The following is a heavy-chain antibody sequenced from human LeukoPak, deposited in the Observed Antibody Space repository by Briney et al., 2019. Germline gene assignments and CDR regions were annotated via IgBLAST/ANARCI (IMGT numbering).Heavy chain of an antibody. CDR3: AREGQQLGYDALDT. CDR2: IWYDGSNK. CDR1: GFTFRSYG. V-gene: IGHV3-33*01. J-gene: IGHJ3*02. Sequence: PGGSLRLSCAASGFTFRSYGMHWVRQAPGKGLEWVAVIWYDGSNKYYVDSVKGRFTISRDNSKNTLYLQMNSLRVEDTAVYYCAREGQQLGYDALDTWGQGTMVTVSS. D-gene: IGHD6-13*01.